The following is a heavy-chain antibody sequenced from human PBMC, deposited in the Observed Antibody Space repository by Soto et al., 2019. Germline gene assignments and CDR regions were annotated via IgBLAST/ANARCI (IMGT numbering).Heavy chain of an antibody. Sequence: PSETLSLTCTVSGVSISSGGYYWTWIRQYPQKGLEWIGHIYYSGSTYYNPSLKSRVTVSVDTSKNQFSLKLSSVTAADTAVYYCAREYYYDSSGFDYWGQGTLVTVSS. CDR2: IYYSGST. D-gene: IGHD3-22*01. V-gene: IGHV4-31*03. CDR3: AREYYYDSSGFDY. CDR1: GVSISSGGYY. J-gene: IGHJ4*02.